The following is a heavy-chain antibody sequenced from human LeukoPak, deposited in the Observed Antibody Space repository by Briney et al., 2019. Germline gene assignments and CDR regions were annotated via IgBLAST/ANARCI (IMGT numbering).Heavy chain of an antibody. CDR2: ISGSGGST. CDR3: AKAPPIAAAGSNFLYYFDY. D-gene: IGHD6-13*01. J-gene: IGHJ4*02. CDR1: GFTFSSYA. Sequence: GGSLRLSCAASGFTFSSYAMSWVRQAPGKGLEWVSAISGSGGSTYYADSVKGRFTISRDNSKNTLYLQMNSLRAEDTAVYYCAKAPPIAAAGSNFLYYFDYWGQGTLVTVSS. V-gene: IGHV3-23*01.